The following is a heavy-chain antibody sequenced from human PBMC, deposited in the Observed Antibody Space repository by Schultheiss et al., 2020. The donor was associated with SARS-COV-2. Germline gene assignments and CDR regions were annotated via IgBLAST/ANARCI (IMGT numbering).Heavy chain of an antibody. Sequence: GGSLRLSCAASGFTVSSNYMSWVRQAPGKGLEWGVCQAPGKGLEWVGLVRSKTYGGTADSAAPVTGRFTISRDDSRNTLYLQMNSLKIEDTAVYYCATEELEGRLYVYWGQGTLVTVSS. J-gene: IGHJ4*02. V-gene: IGHV3-15*01. CDR3: ATEELEGRLYVY. CDR1: GFTVSSNY. D-gene: IGHD3-3*01. CDR2: VRSKTYGGTA.